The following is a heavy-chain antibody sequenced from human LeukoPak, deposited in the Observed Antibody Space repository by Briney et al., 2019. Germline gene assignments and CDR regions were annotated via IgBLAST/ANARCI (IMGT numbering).Heavy chain of an antibody. CDR1: GGSFSGYY. CDR3: ERGERWLHLLDY. D-gene: IGHD5-24*01. CDR2: INHSGST. V-gene: IGHV4-34*01. Sequence: PSETLSLTCAVYGGSFSGYYWSWIRQPPGKGLEWIGEINHSGSTNYNPSLKSRVTISVDTSKNQFSLKLSSVTAADTAVYYCERGERWLHLLDYWGQGTLVTVSS. J-gene: IGHJ4*02.